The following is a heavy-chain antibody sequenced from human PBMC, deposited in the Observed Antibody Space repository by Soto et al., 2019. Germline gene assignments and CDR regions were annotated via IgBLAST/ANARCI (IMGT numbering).Heavy chain of an antibody. J-gene: IGHJ4*02. CDR2: IWFDGSNK. D-gene: IGHD1-7*01. CDR3: ARDGIGGTALRGVCDY. Sequence: QEQLVESGGGVVQPGRSLRLSCAASASIFRGYGMHWVRQAPGKGLEWVAVIWFDGSNKYYADSVKGRFTISRDNSKNMLYLQMDSLRAEDTAVYYCARDGIGGTALRGVCDYWGQGTLVTVSS. CDR1: ASIFRGYG. V-gene: IGHV3-33*01.